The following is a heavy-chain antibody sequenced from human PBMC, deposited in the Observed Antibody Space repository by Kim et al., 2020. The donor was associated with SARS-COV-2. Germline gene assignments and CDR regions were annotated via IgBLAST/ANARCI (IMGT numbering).Heavy chain of an antibody. CDR3: ARGRRWLQYLDY. D-gene: IGHD5-12*01. CDR2: INHSGST. J-gene: IGHJ4*02. CDR1: GGSFSGYY. Sequence: SETLSLTCAVYGGSFSGYYWSWIRQPPGKGLEWIGEINHSGSTNYNPSLKSRVTISVDTSKNQFSLKLSSVTAADTAVYYCARGRRWLQYLDYWGQGTLVTVSS. V-gene: IGHV4-34*01.